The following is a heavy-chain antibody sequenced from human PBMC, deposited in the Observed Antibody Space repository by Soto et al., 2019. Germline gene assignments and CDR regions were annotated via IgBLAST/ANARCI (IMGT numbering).Heavy chain of an antibody. CDR2: IYYSGST. Sequence: TSETLSLTCTVSGGSISSYYWSWIRQPPGKGLEWIGYIYYSGSTNYNPSLKSRVTISVDTSKNQFSLKLSSVTAADTAVYYCARGHSSGWYYGDNWFDPWGQGTLVTVPS. J-gene: IGHJ5*02. CDR1: GGSISSYY. V-gene: IGHV4-59*01. CDR3: ARGHSSGWYYGDNWFDP. D-gene: IGHD6-19*01.